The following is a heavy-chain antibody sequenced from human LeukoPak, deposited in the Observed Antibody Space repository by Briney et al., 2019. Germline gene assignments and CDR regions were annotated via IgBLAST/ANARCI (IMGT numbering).Heavy chain of an antibody. CDR1: GFTFSSYA. Sequence: GGSLRLSCAASGFTFSSYALSLVRQAPGKGLELVSAISGCGGSTFYADSVKGRFTISRDNSKNSLYLQMNSLRAEDTAVYDGARGAGMDVWGKGATFTVSS. CDR3: ARGAGMDV. V-gene: IGHV3-23*01. J-gene: IGHJ6*04. CDR2: ISGCGGST.